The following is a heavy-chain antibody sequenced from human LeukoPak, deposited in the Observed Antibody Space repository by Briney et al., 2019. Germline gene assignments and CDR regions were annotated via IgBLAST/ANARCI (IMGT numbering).Heavy chain of an antibody. Sequence: ASVKVSCKASGYTFSGYYIHWVRPPPGQGLEWMGWINPNSGGTHYAQKFQGRVTMTRDTSISTAYMELSRLRSDDTAVYYCARWPIYGSGSYYGYWGQGTLVTVSS. V-gene: IGHV1-2*02. J-gene: IGHJ4*02. CDR1: GYTFSGYY. D-gene: IGHD3-10*01. CDR2: INPNSGGT. CDR3: ARWPIYGSGSYYGY.